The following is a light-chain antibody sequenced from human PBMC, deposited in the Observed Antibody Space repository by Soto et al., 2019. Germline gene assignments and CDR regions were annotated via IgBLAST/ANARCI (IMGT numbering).Light chain of an antibody. CDR1: QSISSY. CDR2: GAS. CDR3: QQSHSTPLT. V-gene: IGKV1-39*01. Sequence: DIQMTQSPSSLSASVGDRVTITCRASQSISSYLNWYQQKPGKAPKVLISGASSLQSGVPLRFSGSGSGTDFTLTISSLQSEDFASYYYQQSHSTPLTFGGGTKVDIK. J-gene: IGKJ4*01.